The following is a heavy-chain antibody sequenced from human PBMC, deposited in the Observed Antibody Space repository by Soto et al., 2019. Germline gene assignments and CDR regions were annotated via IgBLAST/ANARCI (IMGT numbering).Heavy chain of an antibody. V-gene: IGHV3-23*01. J-gene: IGHJ6*02. CDR2: ISGSGGST. CDR1: GFTFSSYA. Sequence: GGSLRLSCAASGFTFSSYAMSWVRQAPGKGLEWVSAISGSGGSTYYADSVKGRFTISRDNSKNTLYLQMDSLRAEDTAVYYCAKDSLKSSYYYYGMDVWGQGTTVTVSS. CDR3: AKDSLKSSYYYYGMDV. D-gene: IGHD3-10*01.